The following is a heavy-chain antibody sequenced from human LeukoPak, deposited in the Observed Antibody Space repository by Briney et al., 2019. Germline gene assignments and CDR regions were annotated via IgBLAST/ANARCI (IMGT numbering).Heavy chain of an antibody. D-gene: IGHD6-19*01. CDR3: ARESSGWLYYFDY. CDR2: IYNSGST. V-gene: IGHV4-59*01. CDR1: GGSISNYY. J-gene: IGHJ4*02. Sequence: PSETLSLTCTVSGGSISNYYWSRIRQPPGKGLEWIGYIYNSGSTNSNPSLKSRVTISVDTSKNQFSLRLSAVTAADTAVYYCARESSGWLYYFDYWGQGTLVTVSS.